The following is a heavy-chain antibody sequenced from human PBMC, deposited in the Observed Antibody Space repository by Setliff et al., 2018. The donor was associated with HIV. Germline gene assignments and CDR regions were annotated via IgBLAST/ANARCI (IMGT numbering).Heavy chain of an antibody. CDR3: ARCFYGSGSYSYYFDY. V-gene: IGHV4-4*07. CDR1: GGSISRYY. J-gene: IGHJ4*01. CDR2: IYTSGST. Sequence: ETLSLTCTVSGGSISRYYWSWIRQSAGKGLEWIGHIYTSGSTKYNPSLKSRVTVSVDTSKNQLSLNLTSVTAADTAVYYCARCFYGSGSYSYYFDYWG. D-gene: IGHD3-10*01.